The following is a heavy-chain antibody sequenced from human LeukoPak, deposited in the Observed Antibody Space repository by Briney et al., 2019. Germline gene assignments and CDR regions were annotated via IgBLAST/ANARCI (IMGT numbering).Heavy chain of an antibody. CDR1: GYSISSGYY. J-gene: IGHJ5*02. D-gene: IGHD6-13*01. CDR3: ARKYSYTSSWLS. Sequence: SETLSLTCAVSGYSISSGYYWGWIRQPPGKGLEWIGSIYHSGSTYYNPSLKSRVTISADTSKNQFSLKLSSVTAADTAVYYCARKYSYTSSWLSWGQGTLVTVSS. CDR2: IYHSGST. V-gene: IGHV4-38-2*01.